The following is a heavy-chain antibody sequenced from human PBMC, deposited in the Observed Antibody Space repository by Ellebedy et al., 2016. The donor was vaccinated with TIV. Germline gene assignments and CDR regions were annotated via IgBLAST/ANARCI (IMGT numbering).Heavy chain of an antibody. CDR3: ARFSRGAPFVDYLYYMDV. V-gene: IGHV3-21*01. D-gene: IGHD2-15*01. J-gene: IGHJ6*03. CDR1: GFAFGGFC. CDR2: ISTISDDV. Sequence: GESLKISCAASGFAFGGFCMNWVRQAPGKGLEWVSSISTISDDVHHADSVKGRFNISRDNAKNSIYLQMNNLRPEDTAVYYCARFSRGAPFVDYLYYMDVWGKGTAVTVSS.